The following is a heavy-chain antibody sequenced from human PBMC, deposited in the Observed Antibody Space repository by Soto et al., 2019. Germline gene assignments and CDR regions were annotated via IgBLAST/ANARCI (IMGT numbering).Heavy chain of an antibody. D-gene: IGHD2-2*01. V-gene: IGHV4-34*01. CDR3: ARKGYCRTASCYGANLDY. CDR1: GGSFNGYF. J-gene: IGHJ4*02. CDR2: INHRGST. Sequence: PSETLSLTCAVYGGSFNGYFWSWIRQPPGKGLEWIGEINHRGSTNYNPSLKSRVTISVDTSKNQFSLKLNSVTAADTALYYCARKGYCRTASCYGANLDYWGQGILVTVS.